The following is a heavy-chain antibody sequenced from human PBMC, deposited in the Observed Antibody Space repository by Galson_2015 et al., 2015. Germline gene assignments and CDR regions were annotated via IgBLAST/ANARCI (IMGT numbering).Heavy chain of an antibody. D-gene: IGHD6-13*01. V-gene: IGHV4-4*02. J-gene: IGHJ4*02. Sequence: SETLSLTCAVSGGSISSSNWWSWVRQPPGKGLEWIGEMYHSGNTNYNPSLKSRVTISVDRSKNQFSLRLTSVTAADTAVYYCASRSSTLVHFNYWGQGTLVTVFS. CDR1: GGSISSSNW. CDR2: MYHSGNT. CDR3: ASRSSTLVHFNY.